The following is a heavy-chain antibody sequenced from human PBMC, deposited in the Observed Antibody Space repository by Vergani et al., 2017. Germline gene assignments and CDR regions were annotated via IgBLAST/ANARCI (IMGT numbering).Heavy chain of an antibody. D-gene: IGHD6-13*01. Sequence: QVQLQQWGAGLLKPSETLSLTCAVYGGSFSGYYCSWIRQPPGKGLEWIGEINHSGSTNYNPSLKIRVTLSVDTSKNQFSLKMSTVTDADTAVYYCARDPPVIAAAPYYDGMDVWGQGTTVTVSS. CDR3: ARDPPVIAAAPYYDGMDV. J-gene: IGHJ6*02. CDR1: GGSFSGYY. V-gene: IGHV4-34*01. CDR2: INHSGST.